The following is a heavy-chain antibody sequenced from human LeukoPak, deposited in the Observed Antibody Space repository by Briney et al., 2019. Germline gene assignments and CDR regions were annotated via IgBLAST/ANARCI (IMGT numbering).Heavy chain of an antibody. CDR2: IYSSGST. D-gene: IGHD1-26*01. V-gene: IGHV4-59*11. CDR3: VRGGSSVFDF. Sequence: PSETLSLTCTVSGGSISGHYWSWIRQPPGKGPEWVGYIYSSGSTNYNPSLKSRVTILVDTSKNQFSLKLSSVTAADTAVYYCVRGGSSVFDFWGQGTLVTVSS. CDR1: GGSISGHY. J-gene: IGHJ4*02.